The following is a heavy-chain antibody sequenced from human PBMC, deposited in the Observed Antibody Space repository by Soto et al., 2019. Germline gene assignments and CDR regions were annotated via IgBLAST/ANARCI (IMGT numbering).Heavy chain of an antibody. V-gene: IGHV3-21*01. CDR3: ARDRFRHIVVVTALDGMDV. J-gene: IGHJ6*02. D-gene: IGHD2-21*02. CDR2: ISSSSSYI. CDR1: GFTFSSYS. Sequence: GGSLRLSCAASGFTFSSYSMNWVRQAPGKGLEWVSSISSSSSYIYYADSVKGRFTISRDNAKNSLYLQMNSLRAEDTAVYYCARDRFRHIVVVTALDGMDVWGQGTTVTVSS.